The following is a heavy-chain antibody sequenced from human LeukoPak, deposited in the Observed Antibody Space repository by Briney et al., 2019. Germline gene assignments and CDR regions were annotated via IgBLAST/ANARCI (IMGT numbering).Heavy chain of an antibody. CDR2: ISGSGGST. Sequence: GGSLRLSCAASGFTFSSYAMSWVRQAPGKWLEWVSSISGSGGSTYYADSVKGRFTISRDNSKNTLYLQMNSLRAEDTAVYYCARHLSIAARPDFDYWGQGTLVTVSS. V-gene: IGHV3-23*01. J-gene: IGHJ4*02. D-gene: IGHD6-6*01. CDR1: GFTFSSYA. CDR3: ARHLSIAARPDFDY.